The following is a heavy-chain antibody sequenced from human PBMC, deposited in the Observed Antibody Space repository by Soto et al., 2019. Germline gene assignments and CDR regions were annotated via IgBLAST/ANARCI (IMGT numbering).Heavy chain of an antibody. CDR2: IYYSGST. CDR1: GGSISSSSYF. V-gene: IGHV4-39*01. CDR3: ARHRSDFWFDP. J-gene: IGHJ5*02. D-gene: IGHD2-15*01. Sequence: QLQLQESGPGLVKPSETLSLTCTVSGGSISSSSYFWGWIRQPPGKGLEWIGSIYYSGSTYYIPSLKRRVTVSVDTSKNQFSLKLSSVTAAGTAVYYCARHRSDFWFDPGGQGTLVTVSS.